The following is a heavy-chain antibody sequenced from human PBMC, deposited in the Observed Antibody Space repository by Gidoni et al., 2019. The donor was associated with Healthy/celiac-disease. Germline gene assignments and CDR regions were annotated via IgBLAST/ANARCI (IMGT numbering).Heavy chain of an antibody. J-gene: IGHJ6*02. CDR2: INPNSGGT. CDR3: AETTYDFWSGYYTSYYYGMDV. Sequence: QVQLVQSGAEVQKPGASVKVSCKASGYTFTGYYLHSVRQAPGQGLEWMGWINPNSGGTNYAEKFQGRVTMTRNTSISTAYMELSRLRSDDTAVYYCAETTYDFWSGYYTSYYYGMDVWGQGTTVTVSS. D-gene: IGHD3-3*01. CDR1: GYTFTGYY. V-gene: IGHV1-2*02.